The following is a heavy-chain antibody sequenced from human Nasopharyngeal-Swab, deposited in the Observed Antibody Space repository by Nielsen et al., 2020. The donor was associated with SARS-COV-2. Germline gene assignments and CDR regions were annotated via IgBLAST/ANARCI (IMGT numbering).Heavy chain of an antibody. CDR3: ARGSSSWPHWYFDL. D-gene: IGHD6-13*01. CDR2: IGVTSSTR. J-gene: IGHJ2*01. Sequence: GESLKISCAASGFIFSNYNMNWVRQAPGKGLEWVSYIGVTSSTRYYADSLRGRFTIPRDNAKNSLYLQMNSLRAEDTAVYYCARGSSSWPHWYFDLWGRGTLVTVSS. CDR1: GFIFSNYN. V-gene: IGHV3-48*04.